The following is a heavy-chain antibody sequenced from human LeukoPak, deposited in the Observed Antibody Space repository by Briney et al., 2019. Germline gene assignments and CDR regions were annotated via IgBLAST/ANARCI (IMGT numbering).Heavy chain of an antibody. J-gene: IGHJ4*02. CDR2: IGNNGYST. V-gene: IGHV3-11*01. CDR3: ARQKRTFDY. Sequence: PGGSLRLPCAASGFNLSDYYMTWIRQAPGKGLEWLSYIGNNGYSTYYRDSVKGRFTISRDNAKNSLYLEMNSLTVEDTAVYYCARQKRTFDYWGRGTLVTVS. CDR1: GFNLSDYY.